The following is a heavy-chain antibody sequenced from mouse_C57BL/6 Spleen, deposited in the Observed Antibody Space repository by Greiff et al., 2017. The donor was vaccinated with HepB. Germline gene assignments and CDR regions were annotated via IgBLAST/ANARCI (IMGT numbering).Heavy chain of an antibody. D-gene: IGHD1-1*01. V-gene: IGHV5-9-1*02. CDR2: ISSGGDYI. Sequence: EVNVVESGEGLVKPGGSLKLSCAASGFTFSSYAMSWVRQTPEKRLEWVAYISSGGDYIYYADTVKGRFTISRDNARNTLYLQMSSLKSEDTAMYYCTREGDYYGSSMDYWGQGTSVTVSS. CDR3: TREGDYYGSSMDY. CDR1: GFTFSSYA. J-gene: IGHJ4*01.